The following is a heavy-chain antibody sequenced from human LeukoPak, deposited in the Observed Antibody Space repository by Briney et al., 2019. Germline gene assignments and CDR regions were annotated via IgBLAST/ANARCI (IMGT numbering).Heavy chain of an antibody. CDR3: AKDYYYDSSGYSQAFDY. CDR1: GFTFSSYA. CDR2: ISGSGGST. V-gene: IGHV3-23*01. D-gene: IGHD3-22*01. Sequence: QPGGSLRLSCAASGFTFSSYAMSWVRQAPGKGLEWVSAISGSGGSTYCADSVKGRFTISRDNSKNTLYLQMNSLRAEDTAVYYCAKDYYYDSSGYSQAFDYWGQGTLVTVSS. J-gene: IGHJ4*02.